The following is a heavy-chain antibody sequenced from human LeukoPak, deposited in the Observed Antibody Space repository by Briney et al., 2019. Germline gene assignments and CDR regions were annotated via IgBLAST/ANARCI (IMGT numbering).Heavy chain of an antibody. D-gene: IGHD4-17*01. CDR3: AKATDYGDYFDYYYGMDV. V-gene: IGHV3-23*01. CDR1: GFTFSSYA. J-gene: IGHJ6*02. Sequence: PGGSLRLSCAASGFTFSSYAMSWVRQAPGKGLEWVSAISGSGGSTYYADSVKGRFTISRDNSKNTLYLQMNSLRAEDTAVCYCAKATDYGDYFDYYYGMDVWGQGTTVTVSS. CDR2: ISGSGGST.